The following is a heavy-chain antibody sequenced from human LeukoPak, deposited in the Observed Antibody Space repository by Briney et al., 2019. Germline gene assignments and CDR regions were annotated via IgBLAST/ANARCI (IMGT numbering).Heavy chain of an antibody. Sequence: PSETLSLTCAVYGGSFSGYYWSWIRQPPGKGLEWIGEINHSGSTNYNPSLKSRVTISLDKSKNQFSLNVTSLTAADTAVYYCARDPGTIPPYYFDYWGQGILVTVSS. CDR3: ARDPGTIPPYYFDY. CDR2: INHSGST. V-gene: IGHV4-34*01. J-gene: IGHJ4*02. CDR1: GGSFSGYY. D-gene: IGHD3-10*01.